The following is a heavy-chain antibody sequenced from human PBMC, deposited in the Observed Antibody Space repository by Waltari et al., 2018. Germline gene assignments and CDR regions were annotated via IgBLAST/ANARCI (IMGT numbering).Heavy chain of an antibody. CDR1: GYSFNNYW. V-gene: IGHV5-51*01. J-gene: IGHJ4*02. Sequence: QLVQSGTEVKKPGESLKISCKTSGYSFNNYWIGWVRQMPGKGLEWMGIVRPDNSDTRYSPSFRGQVTISADESISIAYLQWSSLKASDTAIYYCARHTEDDNGDDWGQGTLVTVSS. CDR2: VRPDNSDT. CDR3: ARHTEDDNGDD. D-gene: IGHD1-1*01.